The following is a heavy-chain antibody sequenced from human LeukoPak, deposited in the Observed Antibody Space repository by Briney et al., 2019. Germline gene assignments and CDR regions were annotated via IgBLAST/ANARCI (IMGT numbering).Heavy chain of an antibody. J-gene: IGHJ4*02. CDR3: AKGYYGSGSYPTLDN. Sequence: LTGGSLRLSCAASGFTFSSFAMSWVRQAPGKGLEWVSAMSGSDGRTYYADSVKGRFTISRDNSKNTLYLQMSSLRAEDTAVYYCAKGYYGSGSYPTLDNWGQGTLVTVSS. CDR1: GFTFSSFA. D-gene: IGHD3-10*01. V-gene: IGHV3-23*01. CDR2: MSGSDGRT.